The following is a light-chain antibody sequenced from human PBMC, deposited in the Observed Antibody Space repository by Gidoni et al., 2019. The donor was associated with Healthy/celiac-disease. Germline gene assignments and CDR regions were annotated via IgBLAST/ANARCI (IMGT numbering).Light chain of an antibody. J-gene: IGKJ4*01. CDR3: QQRSNWPLT. Sequence: ESELTQSPATLSVSPGERATLSCRASQSVSSYLAWYQQKPGQAPRLLIYDASNRSTGIPARFSGSGSGTDFTLTISSLEPEDFAVYYCQQRSNWPLTFGGGTKVEIK. CDR2: DAS. CDR1: QSVSSY. V-gene: IGKV3-11*01.